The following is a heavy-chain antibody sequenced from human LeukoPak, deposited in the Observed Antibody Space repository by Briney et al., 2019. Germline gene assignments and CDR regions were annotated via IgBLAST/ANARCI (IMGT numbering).Heavy chain of an antibody. V-gene: IGHV5-51*01. CDR1: GYSFTSYW. CDR3: ARERSSQGYFDF. CDR2: IYPDDSDT. J-gene: IGHJ4*02. D-gene: IGHD6-6*01. Sequence: GESLKISCKGSGYSFTSYWIGWVRQMPGKGLEWMGIIYPDDSDTRHSPSFQGQVTISADESISTAYLQWSSLKASDTAMYYCARERSSQGYFDFWGQGTLVTVSS.